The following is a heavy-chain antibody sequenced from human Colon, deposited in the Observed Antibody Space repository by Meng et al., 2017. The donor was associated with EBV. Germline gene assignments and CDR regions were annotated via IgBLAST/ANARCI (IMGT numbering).Heavy chain of an antibody. CDR2: IYYIGGT. CDR1: GDSVATGRYY. CDR3: ARVSGRSFDP. V-gene: IGHV4-61*01. J-gene: IGHJ5*02. Sequence: QGPLQESGPGLVKPSETLSLTCTVSGDSVATGRYYWSWIRQPPGKGLEWIAYIYYIGGTNYNPSLKSRLTISLDTSKNQFSLSLRSVTAADTAVYYCARVSGRSFDPWGQGTLVTVSS. D-gene: IGHD3-10*01.